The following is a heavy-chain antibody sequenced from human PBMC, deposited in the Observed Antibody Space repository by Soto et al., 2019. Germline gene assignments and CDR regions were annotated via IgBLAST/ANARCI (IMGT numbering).Heavy chain of an antibody. J-gene: IGHJ4*02. CDR3: TTDPRGWFGELLYIDC. V-gene: IGHV3-15*01. CDR1: GFTFSNAW. Sequence: GGSLRLSCAASGFTFSNAWMSWVRQAPEKWLEWVGRIKSKTDGGTTDYAAPVTGRFTISRDDSKNTLYLQMNRLKTEDTAVYYCTTDPRGWFGELLYIDCWGQGTLVTVSS. CDR2: IKSKTDGGTT. D-gene: IGHD3-10*01.